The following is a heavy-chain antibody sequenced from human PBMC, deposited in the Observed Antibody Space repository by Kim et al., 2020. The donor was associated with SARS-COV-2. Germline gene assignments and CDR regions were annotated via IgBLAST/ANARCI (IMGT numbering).Heavy chain of an antibody. Sequence: ASVKVSCKASGYTFTSYGISWVRQAPGQGLEWMGWISAYNGNTNYAQKLQGRVTMTTDTSTSTAYMELRSLRSDDTAVYYCAREFWFGELLYYYGMDVWGQGTTVTVSS. CDR2: ISAYNGNT. CDR3: AREFWFGELLYYYGMDV. J-gene: IGHJ6*02. CDR1: GYTFTSYG. V-gene: IGHV1-18*01. D-gene: IGHD3-10*01.